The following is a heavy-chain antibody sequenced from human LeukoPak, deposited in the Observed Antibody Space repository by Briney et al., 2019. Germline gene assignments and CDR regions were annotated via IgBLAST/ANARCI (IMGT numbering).Heavy chain of an antibody. J-gene: IGHJ4*02. CDR1: GFTFSSYA. CDR2: ISGSGGST. CDR3: AKLVGRYYYDSSGYYDYFDY. D-gene: IGHD3-22*01. Sequence: GGSLRLSCAASGFTFSSYAMSWVRQAPGKGLEWVSAISGSGGSTYYADSVKGRFTISRDNSKNTLYLQMNSLRAEDTAVYYCAKLVGRYYYDSSGYYDYFDYWGQGTLVTVSS. V-gene: IGHV3-23*01.